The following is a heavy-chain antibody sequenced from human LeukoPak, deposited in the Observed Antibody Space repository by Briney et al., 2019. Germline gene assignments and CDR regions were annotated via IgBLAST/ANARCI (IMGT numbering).Heavy chain of an antibody. V-gene: IGHV3-72*01. CDR1: GLSFSDHY. J-gene: IGHJ4*02. Sequence: GGSLRLSCAASGLSFSDHYMDWVRQAPGKGLEWVGRIRNKVSSYTTEYAASVKGRFTISRDDSKNSLYLQMNSLKIEDTAVYYCAKAHPRSRFDSWGQGTLVTVSS. CDR2: IRNKVSSYTT. CDR3: AKAHPRSRFDS. D-gene: IGHD2-15*01.